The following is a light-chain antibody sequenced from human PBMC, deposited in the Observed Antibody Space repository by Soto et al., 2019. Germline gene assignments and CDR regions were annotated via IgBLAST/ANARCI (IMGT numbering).Light chain of an antibody. CDR3: QQYNNWPPLT. CDR1: QSVSSN. J-gene: IGKJ4*01. CDR2: GAS. V-gene: IGKV3-15*01. Sequence: EIVMTQSPATLSVSPGERATLSCRASQSVSSNLAWYQQKPGQAPRLLIYGASTRATGIPARFRGSGSGTEFTLTISSLQSEDFAVYYCQQYNNWPPLTFGGGTTVEIK.